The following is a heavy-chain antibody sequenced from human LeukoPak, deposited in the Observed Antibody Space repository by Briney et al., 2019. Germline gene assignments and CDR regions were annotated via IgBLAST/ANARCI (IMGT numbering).Heavy chain of an antibody. V-gene: IGHV3-33*03. CDR3: ARGNAHAFDI. J-gene: IGHJ3*02. CDR2: IWYDGSNK. Sequence: GGSLRLSCAASGFTFSSYGMHWVRQAPGKGLEWVAVIWYDGSNKYYADSVKGRFTISRDNAENTLYLQMNSLRAEDTAVYFCARGNAHAFDIWGQGTMVTVFS. D-gene: IGHD1-1*01. CDR1: GFTFSSYG.